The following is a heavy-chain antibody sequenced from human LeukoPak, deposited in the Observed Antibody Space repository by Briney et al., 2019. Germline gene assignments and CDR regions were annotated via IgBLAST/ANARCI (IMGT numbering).Heavy chain of an antibody. J-gene: IGHJ6*04. CDR2: INTNTGNP. V-gene: IGHV7-4-1*02. CDR1: GYTFTSYA. CDR3: ARDLPYSNGWSASGMDV. D-gene: IGHD6-19*01. Sequence: GASVKVSCKASGYTFTSYAMNWVRQAPGQGLEWRGWINTNTGNPTYAQGFTGRFVFSLDTSVSTAYLPISSLKTADTAVYYCARDLPYSNGWSASGMDVWGKGTTVTISP.